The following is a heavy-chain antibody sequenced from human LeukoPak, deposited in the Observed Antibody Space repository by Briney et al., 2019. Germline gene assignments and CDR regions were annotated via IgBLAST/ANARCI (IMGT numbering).Heavy chain of an antibody. Sequence: PGGSLRLSCAASGFTFSDYYMSWIRQAPGKVLEWVSYISSSGSTIYYADAVKGRFTISRDNAKNSLYLQMNSLRAEDTAVYYCARGLIGLAAAGTRGFWFDPWGQGTLVTVSS. CDR1: GFTFSDYY. D-gene: IGHD6-13*01. J-gene: IGHJ5*02. CDR3: ARGLIGLAAAGTRGFWFDP. V-gene: IGHV3-11*01. CDR2: ISSSGSTI.